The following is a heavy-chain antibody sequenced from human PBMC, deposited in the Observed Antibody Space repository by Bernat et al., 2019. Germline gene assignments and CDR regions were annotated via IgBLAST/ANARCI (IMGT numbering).Heavy chain of an antibody. Sequence: QVQLRQWGAGLLKPSETLSLTCGVFGGSFSDVYWSWIRQPPGKGLEWIGEINHNGETYYNPSLETRVNISVDTSKSQFSLRLTSVTAADTAVYYCARGKRWGSSFDPWGQGTLVTISS. CDR3: ARGKRWGSSFDP. D-gene: IGHD3-16*01. J-gene: IGHJ5*02. CDR1: GGSFSDVY. V-gene: IGHV4-34*01. CDR2: INHNGET.